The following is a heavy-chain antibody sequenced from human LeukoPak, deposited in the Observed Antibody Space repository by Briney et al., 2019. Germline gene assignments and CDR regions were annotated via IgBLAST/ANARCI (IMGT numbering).Heavy chain of an antibody. J-gene: IGHJ4*02. CDR1: GFTFSSYW. V-gene: IGHV3-7*05. CDR3: ARDHVEPGVILDS. CDR2: INQVGSEK. D-gene: IGHD1-14*01. Sequence: GGSLRLSCSASGFTFSSYWMIWVRQAPGQGLEWVANINQVGSEKYYGDSVKGRFTISRDNSKNSLYLQMSSLRAEDTAVYFCARDHVEPGVILDSWGQGTLVTVSS.